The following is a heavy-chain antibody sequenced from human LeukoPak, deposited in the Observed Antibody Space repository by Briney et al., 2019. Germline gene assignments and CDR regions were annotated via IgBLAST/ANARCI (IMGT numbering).Heavy chain of an antibody. CDR3: IAFESGRYH. CDR1: GFSFTNAW. CDR2: VKRKSDGRTA. V-gene: IGHV3-15*01. D-gene: IGHD2-15*01. Sequence: PGGSLRLSCAASGFSFTNAWMNWVRQAPGKGLEWVGRVKRKSDGRTADYAAPVEGRFTISRDDSKNTLYLQINSLKTEDTAIYYCIAFESGRYHWGQGTLVTVSS. J-gene: IGHJ5*02.